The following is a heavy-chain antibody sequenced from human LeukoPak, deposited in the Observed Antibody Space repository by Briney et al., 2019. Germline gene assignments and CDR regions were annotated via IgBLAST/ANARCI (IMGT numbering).Heavy chain of an antibody. V-gene: IGHV3-7*01. Sequence: GGSLRLSCAASGFTFSNYWLSWVRQAPGKGLEGVANIKQDGSEKYHVDSVKGRFTISRDNAKNSLYLQVNSLSAEDTAVYYCARDRYCSSTTCYYTFDIWGQGTMVTVSS. CDR3: ARDRYCSSTTCYYTFDI. D-gene: IGHD2-2*01. CDR2: IKQDGSEK. CDR1: GFTFSNYW. J-gene: IGHJ3*02.